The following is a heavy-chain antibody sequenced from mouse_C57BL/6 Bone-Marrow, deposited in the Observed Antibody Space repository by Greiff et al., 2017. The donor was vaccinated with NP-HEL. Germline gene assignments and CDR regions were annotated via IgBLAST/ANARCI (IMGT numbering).Heavy chain of an antibody. CDR3: ARRYYSSWYFDV. D-gene: IGHD1-2*01. Sequence: EVKLVESGGGLVQPGGSLKLSCAASGFTFSDYGMAWVRQAPRKGPEWVAFISNLAYSIYYADPVTGRFTISRENATNTLYLEMSSLRSEDTAMYYCARRYYSSWYFDVWGTGTTVTVSS. J-gene: IGHJ1*03. CDR1: GFTFSDYG. CDR2: ISNLAYSI. V-gene: IGHV5-15*01.